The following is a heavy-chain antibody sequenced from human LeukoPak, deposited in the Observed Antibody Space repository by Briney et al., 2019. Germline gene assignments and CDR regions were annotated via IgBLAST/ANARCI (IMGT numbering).Heavy chain of an antibody. V-gene: IGHV4-59*01. Sequence: SETLSLTCTVSGGSISGYYWSWIRQPPGKGLEWIGYIYYSGSTNYNPSLKSRVTISVDTSKKQFSLKLSSVTAVDTAVYYCAREFGGYIDYWGQGTLVTVSS. CDR2: IYYSGST. CDR3: AREFGGYIDY. D-gene: IGHD3-22*01. CDR1: GGSISGYY. J-gene: IGHJ4*02.